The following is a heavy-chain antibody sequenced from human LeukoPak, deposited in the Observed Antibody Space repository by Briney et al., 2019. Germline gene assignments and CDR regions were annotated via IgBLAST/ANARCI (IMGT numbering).Heavy chain of an antibody. CDR3: ARESTAAAAGRNYYYYYYMDV. J-gene: IGHJ6*03. D-gene: IGHD6-13*01. Sequence: PSETLSLTCTVSGDSISSSSYYWGWIRQPPGKGLESIGNIYYTGSTYYNPSLKSRVTMSADTSKNQFSLKMSSVTAADTAVYYCARESTAAAAGRNYYYYYYMDVWGKGTTVTVSS. CDR1: GDSISSSSYY. CDR2: IYYTGST. V-gene: IGHV4-39*07.